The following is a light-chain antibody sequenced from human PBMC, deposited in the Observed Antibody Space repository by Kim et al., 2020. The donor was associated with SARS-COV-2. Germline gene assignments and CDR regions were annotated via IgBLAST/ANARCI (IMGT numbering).Light chain of an antibody. CDR2: DAS. CDR1: QSISRY. CDR3: QQRSNWPLT. Sequence: LFPGERATLSCRASQSISRYLAWYQQKPGQAPRLLIYDASNRATGIPARFSGSGSGTDFTLTINSLEPEDFAVYYCQQRSNWPLTFGGGTKVDIK. V-gene: IGKV3-11*01. J-gene: IGKJ4*01.